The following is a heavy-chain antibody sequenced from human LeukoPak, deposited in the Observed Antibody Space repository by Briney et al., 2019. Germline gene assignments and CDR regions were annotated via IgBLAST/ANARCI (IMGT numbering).Heavy chain of an antibody. Sequence: SETLSLTCTVSGGSISSYYWSWIRQPPGKGLEWIGYIYYSGSTNYNPSLKSRVTISVDTSKNQFSLKLSSVIAADTAVYYCARDRLGYCSSTSCPRGYYYYYGMDVWGQGTTVTVSS. CDR1: GGSISSYY. CDR3: ARDRLGYCSSTSCPRGYYYYYGMDV. J-gene: IGHJ6*02. V-gene: IGHV4-59*01. D-gene: IGHD2-2*01. CDR2: IYYSGST.